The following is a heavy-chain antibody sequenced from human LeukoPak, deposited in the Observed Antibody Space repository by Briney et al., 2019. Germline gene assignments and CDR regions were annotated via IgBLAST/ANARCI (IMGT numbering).Heavy chain of an antibody. Sequence: GESLKISWKGSGYSFTSYWGGWVGQMPGKGLEWMGIIYPGDSDTRYSPSFQGQVTIAADKSISTAYLQWSSLKASDTAMYYCARLLAVAGPTDYWGQGTLVTVSS. D-gene: IGHD6-19*01. CDR2: IYPGDSDT. CDR1: GYSFTSYW. J-gene: IGHJ4*02. V-gene: IGHV5-51*01. CDR3: ARLLAVAGPTDY.